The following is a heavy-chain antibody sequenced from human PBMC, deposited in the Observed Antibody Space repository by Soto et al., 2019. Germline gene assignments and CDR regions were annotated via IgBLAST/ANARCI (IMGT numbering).Heavy chain of an antibody. CDR3: ARGFTSYCGGYCAYFDS. V-gene: IGHV4-59*02. J-gene: IGHJ4*02. CDR1: GGSVNSYY. D-gene: IGHD2-21*02. Sequence: QVQLQESGPGLVRPSETLSLTCTVSGGSVNSYYWSWIRQTPGKGPEWIGDIFYSGSTNSNPSLKNRACMSVDMSKNEFSLRLSSLTAAATAVYYCARGFTSYCGGYCAYFDSWGQGMLVNVSS. CDR2: IFYSGST.